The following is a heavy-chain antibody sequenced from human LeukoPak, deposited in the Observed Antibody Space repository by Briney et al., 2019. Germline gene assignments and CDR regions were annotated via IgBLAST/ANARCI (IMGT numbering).Heavy chain of an antibody. CDR1: GGSFSGYY. Sequence: TSETLSLTCAVFGGSFSGYYWSWIRQSPEKGLEWIGEMSHTGATNYNPSLKSRVTVSVDTSKKQFSLNLRSVTAADTAVYYCARGDFGYDSSGYYIPYFDYWGQGTLVTVSS. CDR2: MSHTGAT. CDR3: ARGDFGYDSSGYYIPYFDY. D-gene: IGHD3-22*01. V-gene: IGHV4-34*01. J-gene: IGHJ4*02.